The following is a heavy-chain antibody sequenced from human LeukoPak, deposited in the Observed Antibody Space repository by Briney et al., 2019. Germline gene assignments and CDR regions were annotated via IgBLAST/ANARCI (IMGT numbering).Heavy chain of an antibody. V-gene: IGHV4-34*01. CDR2: INHSGST. CDR3: ARGLRGYSYGRHFDY. Sequence: SETLSLTCAVYGGSFSGYYWSWIRQPPGKGLEWIGEINHSGSTNYSPSLKSRVTISVDTSKNQFSLKLSSVTAADTAVYYCARGLRGYSYGRHFDYWGQGTLVSVSS. D-gene: IGHD5-18*01. CDR1: GGSFSGYY. J-gene: IGHJ4*02.